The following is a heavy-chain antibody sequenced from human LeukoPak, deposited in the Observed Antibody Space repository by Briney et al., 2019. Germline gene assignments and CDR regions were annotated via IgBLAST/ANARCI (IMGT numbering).Heavy chain of an antibody. V-gene: IGHV3-21*01. CDR1: GFTFSSYS. CDR3: ARADYVWGSYRPYYYYYMDV. Sequence: GGSLRLSCAASGFTFSSYSMNWVRQAPGKGLEWVSSISSSSSYIYYADSVKGRFTISRDNAKNSLYLQMNSLRAEDTAVYYCARADYVWGSYRPYYYYYMDVWGKGPRSPSP. J-gene: IGHJ6*03. D-gene: IGHD3-16*02. CDR2: ISSSSSYI.